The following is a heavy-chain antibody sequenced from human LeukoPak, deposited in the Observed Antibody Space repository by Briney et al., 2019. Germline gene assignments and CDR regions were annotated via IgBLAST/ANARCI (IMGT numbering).Heavy chain of an antibody. D-gene: IGHD6-13*01. Sequence: PGGSLRLSCAAFGFTVRSDDMNGVRQAPGKGLEWVSILQSNGTPSYAGSVKGRFAISRDISKNTLDLQMNSLRADDTAVYYCARAAAGRAYYHYGMDVWGQGTTVTVSS. CDR3: ARAAAGRAYYHYGMDV. J-gene: IGHJ6*02. CDR1: GFTVRSDD. V-gene: IGHV3-53*01. CDR2: LQSNGTP.